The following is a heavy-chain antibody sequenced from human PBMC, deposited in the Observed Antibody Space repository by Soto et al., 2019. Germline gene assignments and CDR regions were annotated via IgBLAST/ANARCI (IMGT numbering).Heavy chain of an antibody. CDR3: ARATTVTTSWFDP. CDR1: GGSINNGDYY. V-gene: IGHV4-30-4*01. Sequence: SETLSLTCAVYGGSINNGDYYWSWIRQPPEKGLEWIGYIYYSGSTYYNPSLKSRVTISIDKSISTAYLQWSSLKASDTAMYYCARATTVTTSWFDPWGQGTLVTVSS. D-gene: IGHD4-4*01. J-gene: IGHJ5*02. CDR2: IYYSGST.